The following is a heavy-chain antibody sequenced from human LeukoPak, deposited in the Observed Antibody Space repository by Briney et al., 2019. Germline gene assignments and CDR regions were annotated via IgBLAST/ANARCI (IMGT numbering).Heavy chain of an antibody. CDR2: INWNGGST. CDR1: GFTFDDYG. J-gene: IGHJ1*01. D-gene: IGHD2-15*01. Sequence: GGSLRLSCAASGFTFDDYGMSWVRQAPGKGLEWVSGINWNGGSTYYADSVKGRFTISRDNSKNSLYLQMNSLRTEDTALYYCANSGMTGYCSGGSCYSRYFQHWGQGTLVTVSS. V-gene: IGHV3-43*02. CDR3: ANSGMTGYCSGGSCYSRYFQH.